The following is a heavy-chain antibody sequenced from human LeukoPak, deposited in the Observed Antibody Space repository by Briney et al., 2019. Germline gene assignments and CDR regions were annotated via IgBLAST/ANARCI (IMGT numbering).Heavy chain of an antibody. Sequence: GGSLRLSCAASGFTFSSYGMHWVRQAPGKGLEWVAVISYDGSNKYYADSVKGRFTISRDNSKNTLYLQMNSLRAEDTAVYYCAKDKQWLVQTILDYWGQGTLVTVSS. J-gene: IGHJ4*02. CDR1: GFTFSSYG. CDR3: AKDKQWLVQTILDY. CDR2: ISYDGSNK. V-gene: IGHV3-30*18. D-gene: IGHD6-19*01.